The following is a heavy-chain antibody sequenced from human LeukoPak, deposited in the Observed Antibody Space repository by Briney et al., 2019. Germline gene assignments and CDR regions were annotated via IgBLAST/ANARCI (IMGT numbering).Heavy chain of an antibody. Sequence: GGSLRLSCAASGFTFSNVWMSWARRAPGKGLEWVGRIRSKSDGGTPDYAAPVEGRFSISRDDSENTLYLQMNSLKIEDTAVYYCIIYHDPLIGHYGLINHWGQGTLVTVSS. J-gene: IGHJ5*02. CDR3: IIYHDPLIGHYGLINH. CDR1: GFTFSNVW. D-gene: IGHD3-9*01. CDR2: IRSKSDGGTP. V-gene: IGHV3-15*01.